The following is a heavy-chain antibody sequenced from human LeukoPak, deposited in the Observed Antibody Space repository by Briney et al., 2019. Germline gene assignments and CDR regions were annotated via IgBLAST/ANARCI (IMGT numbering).Heavy chain of an antibody. Sequence: GGSLRLSCAASGFTFSSYSMNWVRQAPGKGLEWVSSISSSSSYIYYADSVKGRFTISRDNAKNSLYLQMNSLRAEDTAVYYCARGGRASSWYEDYWGQGTLVTVSS. J-gene: IGHJ4*02. CDR3: ARGGRASSWYEDY. V-gene: IGHV3-21*01. CDR2: ISSSSSYI. CDR1: GFTFSSYS. D-gene: IGHD6-13*01.